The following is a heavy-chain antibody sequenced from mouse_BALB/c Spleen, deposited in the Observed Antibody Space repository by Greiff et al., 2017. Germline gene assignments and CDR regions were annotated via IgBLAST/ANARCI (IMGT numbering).Heavy chain of an antibody. V-gene: IGHV5-6-4*01. D-gene: IGHD2-1*01. CDR3: TRDDGNYPFAY. CDR2: ISSGGSYT. Sequence: EVKVVESGGGLVKPGGSLKLSCAASGFTFSSYTMSWVRQTPEKRLEWVATISSGGSYTYYPDSVKGRFTISRDNAKNTLYLQMSSLKSEDTAMYYCTRDDGNYPFAYWGQGTLVTVSA. J-gene: IGHJ3*01. CDR1: GFTFSSYT.